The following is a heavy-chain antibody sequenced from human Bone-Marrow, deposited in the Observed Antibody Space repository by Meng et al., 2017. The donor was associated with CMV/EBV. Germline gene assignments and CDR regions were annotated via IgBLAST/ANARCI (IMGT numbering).Heavy chain of an antibody. Sequence: GESLKISCAASGFTFSSYWMSWVRQAPGKGLEWVANIKQDGSEKYYVDSVKGRFTISRDNAKNSLYLQMNSLRAEDTAVYYCARLIIIDWFDPWGQGTLVTFSS. J-gene: IGHJ5*02. CDR1: GFTFSSYW. CDR3: ARLIIIDWFDP. V-gene: IGHV3-7*01. CDR2: IKQDGSEK. D-gene: IGHD2/OR15-2a*01.